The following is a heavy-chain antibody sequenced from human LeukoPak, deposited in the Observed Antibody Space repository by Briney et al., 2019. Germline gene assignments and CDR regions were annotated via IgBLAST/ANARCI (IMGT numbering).Heavy chain of an antibody. CDR2: FYDSGST. V-gene: IGHV4-59*01. Sequence: SETLSLTCTVSGGSISSSYWSWIRQPPGKGLEWIGYFYDSGSTNYNPSLKSRVTISVDTSKNQFSLKLSYVTAADTAVYFCARESSWGNFDYWGQGTLVTVSS. D-gene: IGHD7-27*01. J-gene: IGHJ4*02. CDR3: ARESSWGNFDY. CDR1: GGSISSSY.